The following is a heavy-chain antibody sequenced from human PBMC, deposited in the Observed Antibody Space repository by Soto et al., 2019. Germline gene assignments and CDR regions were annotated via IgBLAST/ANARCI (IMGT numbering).Heavy chain of an antibody. Sequence: SETLSLTCAVSGYSISSGYYWGWIRQPPGKGLEWIGSIYHSGSTYYNPSLKSRVTISVDTSKNQFSLKLSSVTAADTAVYYCATRLLDSWFDPWGQGTLVTVSS. CDR3: ATRLLDSWFDP. V-gene: IGHV4-38-2*01. J-gene: IGHJ5*02. CDR2: IYHSGST. D-gene: IGHD2-15*01. CDR1: GYSISSGYY.